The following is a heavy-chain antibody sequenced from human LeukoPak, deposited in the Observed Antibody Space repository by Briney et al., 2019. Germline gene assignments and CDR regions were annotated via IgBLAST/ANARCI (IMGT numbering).Heavy chain of an antibody. CDR3: ARGPTSRGVAFDY. D-gene: IGHD2-15*01. V-gene: IGHV4-30-4*07. CDR2: IYYSDTS. Sequence: PSQTLSLTCAVSGGSISSGAYSWSWIRQPPGKRLEWNGYIYYSDTSYYNPSLKSRVTISVDTSKNQFSLKLSSVTAADTAVYYCARGPTSRGVAFDYWGQGTLVTVSS. CDR1: GGSISSGAYS. J-gene: IGHJ4*02.